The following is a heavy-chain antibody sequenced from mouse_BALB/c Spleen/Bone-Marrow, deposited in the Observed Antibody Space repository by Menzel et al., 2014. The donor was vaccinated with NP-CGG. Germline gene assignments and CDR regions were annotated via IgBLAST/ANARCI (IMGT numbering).Heavy chain of an antibody. CDR3: ARSRYGKGAMDY. Sequence: VQLQQSGAELVRPGTSVKVSCKASGYAFTNYLIEWVKQRPGQGLEWIGVINPGSGGTNYNEKLKGKATLTADKSSSTAYMQLSSLTSDDSAVDFCARSRYGKGAMDYWGQGTSVTVSS. CDR2: INPGSGGT. CDR1: GYAFTNYL. J-gene: IGHJ4*01. D-gene: IGHD2-10*02. V-gene: IGHV1-54*01.